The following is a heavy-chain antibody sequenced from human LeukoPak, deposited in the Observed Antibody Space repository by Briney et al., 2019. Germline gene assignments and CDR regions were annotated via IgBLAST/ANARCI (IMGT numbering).Heavy chain of an antibody. CDR3: ARDVPGLYYYYYMDV. Sequence: ASVKVSCKASGYTFTGYYMHWVRQAPGQGLEWMGWINPNSGGTNYAQKFQGRVTMTRDTSISTAYMELSRLRSDDTAVYYCARDVPGLYYYYYMDVWGKGTAVTVSS. CDR1: GYTFTGYY. V-gene: IGHV1-2*02. J-gene: IGHJ6*03. CDR2: INPNSGGT.